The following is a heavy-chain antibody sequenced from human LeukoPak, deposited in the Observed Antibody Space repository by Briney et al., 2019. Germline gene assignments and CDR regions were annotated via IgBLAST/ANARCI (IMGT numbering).Heavy chain of an antibody. Sequence: SETLSLTCTVSGGSISSGGYYWSWIRQHPGKGLEWIGYIYYSGSTYYNPSLKSRVTISVDTSKNQFSLKLSSVTAADTAVYYCASLLYYGSGSYYNGKGDYWGQGTLVTVSS. CDR2: IYYSGST. CDR3: ASLLYYGSGSYYNGKGDY. V-gene: IGHV4-31*03. CDR1: GGSISSGGYY. D-gene: IGHD3-10*01. J-gene: IGHJ4*02.